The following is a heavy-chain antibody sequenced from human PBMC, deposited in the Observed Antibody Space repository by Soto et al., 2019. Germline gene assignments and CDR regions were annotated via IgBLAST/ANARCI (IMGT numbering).Heavy chain of an antibody. Sequence: EVQLLESGGGLVQPGGSLRLSCTASGFTFSIYGLSWVRQAPGKGLEWVSAISGRGANTYYADSVKGRFTISRDNPKNTLYLQMNSLRAEDTAVYYCAKPLGSESYLPFDYWGQGNLVSVSS. D-gene: IGHD3-10*01. CDR3: AKPLGSESYLPFDY. CDR2: ISGRGANT. CDR1: GFTFSIYG. V-gene: IGHV3-23*01. J-gene: IGHJ4*02.